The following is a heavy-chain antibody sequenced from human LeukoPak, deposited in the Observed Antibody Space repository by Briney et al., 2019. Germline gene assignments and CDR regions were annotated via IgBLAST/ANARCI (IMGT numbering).Heavy chain of an antibody. CDR2: IYYSGST. CDR3: ARPAGGSYYFFDY. CDR1: GGSISSYY. V-gene: IGHV4-59*01. D-gene: IGHD1-26*01. Sequence: SETLSLTCTVSGGSISSYYWSWIRQPPGKGLEWIGYIYYSGSTNYNPSLKSRVTISVDTSKNQFSLKLSSVTAADTAVYYCARPAGGSYYFFDYWGQGTLVTVSS. J-gene: IGHJ4*02.